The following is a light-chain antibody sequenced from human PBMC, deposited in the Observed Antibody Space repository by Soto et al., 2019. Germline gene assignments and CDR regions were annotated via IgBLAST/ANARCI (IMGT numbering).Light chain of an antibody. CDR3: VPGTHWPSS. Sequence: VVMTQSPLSLPVTLGQPSSISCRSSQSLANTDENTYLNWFHQMPVASPSRLIYNVSTRDSGVPGTFSGSGCCTDFKLNISSLVAEDVGVYYCVPGTHWPSSSGPGTKVDIK. CDR1: QSLANTDENTY. V-gene: IGKV2-30*01. CDR2: NVS. J-gene: IGKJ3*01.